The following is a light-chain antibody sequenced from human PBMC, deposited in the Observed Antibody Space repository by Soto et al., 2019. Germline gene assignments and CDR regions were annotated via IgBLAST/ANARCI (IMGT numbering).Light chain of an antibody. CDR1: SSKIGAGYD. J-gene: IGLJ2*01. CDR2: GNS. CDR3: QSYDSSLSAVI. V-gene: IGLV1-40*01. Sequence: QSVLTQPPSVSGAPGQRVTISCTGSSSKIGAGYDVHWYQQLPGTAPKVLIYGNSNRPSGVPDLFSGSKSGTSASLAITGLQAEDEADYYCQSYDSSLSAVIFGGGTKLTVL.